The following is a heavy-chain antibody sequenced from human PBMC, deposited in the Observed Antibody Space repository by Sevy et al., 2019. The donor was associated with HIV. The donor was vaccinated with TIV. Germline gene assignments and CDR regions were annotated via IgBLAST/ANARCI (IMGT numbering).Heavy chain of an antibody. CDR3: SKGFDVWYEYFQH. Sequence: GGSLRLSCAASGFTFSSYAMNWVRQAPGKGLEWVSGISGSGGSTYSADSVKGRFIISRDKSKNTLYLQMNSLRAEDTAIYYCSKGFDVWYEYFQHWGQGTLVTVST. J-gene: IGHJ1*01. D-gene: IGHD6-13*01. CDR1: GFTFSSYA. V-gene: IGHV3-23*01. CDR2: ISGSGGST.